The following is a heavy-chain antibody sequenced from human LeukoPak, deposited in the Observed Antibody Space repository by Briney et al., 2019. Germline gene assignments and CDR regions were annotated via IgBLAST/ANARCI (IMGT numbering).Heavy chain of an antibody. CDR1: GFTVSSNY. CDR3: ARSRWIQLWLDY. Sequence: GGSLRLSCAASGFTVSSNYMSWVRQAPGKGLEWVSVIYSGGSTYYADSVKGRFTISRDNSKNTLYLQMNSLRAEDTAVYYCARSRWIQLWLDYWGQGTLVTVSP. J-gene: IGHJ4*02. V-gene: IGHV3-66*01. CDR2: IYSGGST. D-gene: IGHD5-18*01.